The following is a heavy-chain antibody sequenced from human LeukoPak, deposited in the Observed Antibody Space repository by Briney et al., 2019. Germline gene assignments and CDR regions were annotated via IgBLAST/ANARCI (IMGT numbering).Heavy chain of an antibody. CDR1: GFTFSDYY. D-gene: IGHD1-26*01. CDR3: ARDTSLTELLRGYFDY. J-gene: IGHJ4*02. CDR2: ISSSGSTI. Sequence: GGSLRLSCAASGFTFSDYYMSWIRQAPGKGLEWVSYISSSGSTIYYADSVKGRFTISRDNAKNSLYLQMNSLRAEDTAVYYCARDTSLTELLRGYFDYWGQGTLVTVSS. V-gene: IGHV3-11*04.